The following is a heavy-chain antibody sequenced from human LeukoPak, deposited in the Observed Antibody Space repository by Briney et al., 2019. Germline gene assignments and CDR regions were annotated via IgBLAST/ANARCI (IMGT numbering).Heavy chain of an antibody. D-gene: IGHD6-19*01. V-gene: IGHV3-23*01. Sequence: GGSLRLSCAASGFTLRSYVMKWVRQARGKGVEWVSFIVGGARNPSYPASVKRRFTTSRDNSKATFYLQMNRLRAEDTAVYYCAKDHPQWLVLYYWGQGTLVTVSS. CDR3: AKDHPQWLVLYY. CDR1: GFTLRSYV. J-gene: IGHJ4*02. CDR2: IVGGARNP.